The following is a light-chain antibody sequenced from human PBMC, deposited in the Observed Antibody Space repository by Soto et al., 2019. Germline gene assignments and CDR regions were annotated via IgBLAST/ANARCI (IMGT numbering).Light chain of an antibody. V-gene: IGLV1-51*02. CDR3: GTWDSGLSGFV. CDR1: NSNIGNSY. J-gene: IGLJ1*01. Sequence: QAVVTQPPSVSAAPGQKVTISCSGSNSNIGNSYVYWYQQFPGAAPKLLMYENAKRASGIPDRFSGSKSGAAATLAIPGIQTGDEADYYCGTWDSGLSGFVFGTGTKLTVL. CDR2: ENA.